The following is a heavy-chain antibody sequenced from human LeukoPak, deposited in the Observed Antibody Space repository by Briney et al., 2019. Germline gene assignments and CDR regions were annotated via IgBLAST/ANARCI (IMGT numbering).Heavy chain of an antibody. V-gene: IGHV4-30-2*01. Sequence: SGTLSLTCAVSGGSISSGGYSWSWIRQPPGKGLEWIGYIYHSGSTYYNPSLKSRVTISVDRSKNQFSLKLSSVTAADTAVYYCARSGIVRRIVVVITTFDYWGQGTLVTVSS. CDR3: ARSGIVRRIVVVITTFDY. J-gene: IGHJ4*02. CDR2: IYHSGST. CDR1: GGSISSGGYS. D-gene: IGHD3-22*01.